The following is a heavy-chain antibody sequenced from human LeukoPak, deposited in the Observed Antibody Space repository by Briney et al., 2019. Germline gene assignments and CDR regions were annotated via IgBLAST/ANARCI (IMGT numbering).Heavy chain of an antibody. D-gene: IGHD4-23*01. V-gene: IGHV3-21*01. CDR3: ARDSNDHGGKGSDY. J-gene: IGHJ4*02. CDR2: ISSSSSYI. CDR1: GFTFSSYS. Sequence: GGSLRLSCAASGFTFSSYSMNWVRQAPGKGLEWVSSISSSSSYIYYADSVKGRFTISRDNAKNSLYLQMNSLRAEDTAVYYCARDSNDHGGKGSDYWGQGTLVTVSS.